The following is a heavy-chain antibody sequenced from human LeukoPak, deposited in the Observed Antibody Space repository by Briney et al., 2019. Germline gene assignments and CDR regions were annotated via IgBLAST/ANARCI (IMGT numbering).Heavy chain of an antibody. J-gene: IGHJ4*02. V-gene: IGHV3-7*01. Sequence: GGSLRLSCAASGFIFSSYWMSWVCQAPGKGLEWVANIKQDGSEKYYVDSAKGRFTISRDNAKHSLYLQMNSLRAEDTAVYYCARDRLYGPPDYWGQGTLVTVSS. CDR2: IKQDGSEK. CDR3: ARDRLYGPPDY. D-gene: IGHD4-17*01. CDR1: GFIFSSYW.